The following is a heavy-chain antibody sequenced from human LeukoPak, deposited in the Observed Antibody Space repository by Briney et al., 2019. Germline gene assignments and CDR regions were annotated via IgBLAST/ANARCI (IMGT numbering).Heavy chain of an antibody. V-gene: IGHV3-7*03. CDR3: ARVGPGDYFDY. D-gene: IGHD4-17*01. J-gene: IGHJ4*02. Sequence: GGPLRLSCAASGFTLSRYWMSWVRQAPGKGREWVANIKQDGSEKYYVDSVKGRFTISRDNAKNSLYLQMNSLRAEDTAVYYCARVGPGDYFDYWGQGTLVTVSS. CDR1: GFTLSRYW. CDR2: IKQDGSEK.